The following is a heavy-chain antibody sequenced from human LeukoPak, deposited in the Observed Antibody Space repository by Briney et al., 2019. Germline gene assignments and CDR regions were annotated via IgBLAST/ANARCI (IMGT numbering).Heavy chain of an antibody. V-gene: IGHV3-30*04. CDR2: ISYDGSNK. CDR3: AREVVPADYNWFDP. D-gene: IGHD2-2*01. Sequence: PGRSLRLSCAASGFTFSSYAMHWVRQAPGKGLEWVSVISYDGSNKYYADSVKGRFTISRDNSKNTLYLQMNSLRAEDTAVYYCAREVVPADYNWFDPWGQGTLVTVSS. CDR1: GFTFSSYA. J-gene: IGHJ5*02.